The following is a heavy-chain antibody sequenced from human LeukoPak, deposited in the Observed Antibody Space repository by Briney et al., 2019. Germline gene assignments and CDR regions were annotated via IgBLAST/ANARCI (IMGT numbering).Heavy chain of an antibody. CDR1: GFTFSNYA. Sequence: GGSLSLSCAPSGFTFSNYAMNCVRDAPGKGLEWVSAISGSGGSTDYTDSVKGRFTISRDNSNNTLYLQMNSLRAKDTAVYYCAKSLGYGAGWYYFDYWGRGTLVTVSS. D-gene: IGHD6-19*01. V-gene: IGHV3-23*01. CDR2: ISGSGGST. J-gene: IGHJ4*02. CDR3: AKSLGYGAGWYYFDY.